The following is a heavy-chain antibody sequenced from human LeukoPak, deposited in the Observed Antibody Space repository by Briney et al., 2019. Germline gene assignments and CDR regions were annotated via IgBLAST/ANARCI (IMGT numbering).Heavy chain of an antibody. D-gene: IGHD5/OR15-5a*01. CDR3: ARQVYNWFDP. CDR2: IYYSGST. J-gene: IGHJ5*02. Sequence: SETLSLTCTVSGGSISSSSYYWGWIRQPPGKGLEWIGSIYYSGSTNYNPSLKSRVTISVDTSKNQFSLKLSSVTAADTAVYYCARQVYNWFDPWGQGTLVTVSS. V-gene: IGHV4-39*07. CDR1: GGSISSSSYY.